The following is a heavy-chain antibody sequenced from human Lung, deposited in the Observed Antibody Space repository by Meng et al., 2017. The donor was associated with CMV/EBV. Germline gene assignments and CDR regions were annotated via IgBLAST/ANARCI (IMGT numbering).Heavy chain of an antibody. V-gene: IGHV3-21*01. J-gene: IGHJ5*02. CDR3: ARAYSSSSNGWFDP. D-gene: IGHD6-6*01. CDR2: ISSGSAYI. CDR1: GFSFSNFY. Sequence: GEXXTISCAASGFSFSNFYMNWVRQAPGKGLEWVASISSGSAYIFYADSVKGRFTISRDNAKDSLYLQMNSLRAEDTAVYYCARAYSSSSNGWFDPWGQGXLVTVSS.